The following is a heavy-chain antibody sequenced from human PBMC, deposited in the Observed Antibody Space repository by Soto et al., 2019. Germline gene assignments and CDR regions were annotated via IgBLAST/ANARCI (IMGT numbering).Heavy chain of an antibody. J-gene: IGHJ4*02. V-gene: IGHV3-23*01. CDR3: AKEDTSSGSLDY. CDR2: ISDSGATT. Sequence: GGSLRLSCAASGFPFGENAMSWVRQAPGKGLEWVSGISDSGATTYYADSVRGRFTISRDDSKNTLYLQMKSLRAEDSASYYCAKEDTSSGSLDYWGQGALVTVSS. D-gene: IGHD6-19*01. CDR1: GFPFGENA.